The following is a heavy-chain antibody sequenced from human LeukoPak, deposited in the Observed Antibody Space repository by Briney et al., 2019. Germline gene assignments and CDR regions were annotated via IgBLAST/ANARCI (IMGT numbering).Heavy chain of an antibody. D-gene: IGHD5-18*01. CDR2: IYYSVST. J-gene: IGHJ4*02. V-gene: IGHV4-59*12. CDR1: GGSISSYY. Sequence: SETLSLTCTVSGGSISSYYWSWIRQPPGKGLERIGYIYYSVSTNYNPSLKSRVTMSVDTSKNQFSPKLSSVSAADTAVYFCARDTYNYGSSAYYFDYWGQGTLFTVSS. CDR3: ARDTYNYGSSAYYFDY.